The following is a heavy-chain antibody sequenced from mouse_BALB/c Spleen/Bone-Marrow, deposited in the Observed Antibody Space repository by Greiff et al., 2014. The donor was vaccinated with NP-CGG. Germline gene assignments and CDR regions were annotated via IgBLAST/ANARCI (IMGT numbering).Heavy chain of an antibody. D-gene: IGHD3-3*01. CDR3: ARVGDNRHFDV. V-gene: IGHV1-39*01. CDR2: IDPYYGGT. CDR1: GYSFTGYN. J-gene: IGHJ1*01. Sequence: VQLKESGPELEKPGASVKISCKASGYSFTGYNMNWVKQSNGKSLEWIGNIDPYYGGTDCNQKFKGKATLTVDKSSSTAYMQLKSQTSEDSAVYYCARVGDNRHFDVWGAGTTVTVSS.